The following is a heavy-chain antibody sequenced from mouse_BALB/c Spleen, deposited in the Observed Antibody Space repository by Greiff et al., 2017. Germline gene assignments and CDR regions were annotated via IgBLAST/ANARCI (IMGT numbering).Heavy chain of an antibody. CDR1: GFTFSSYA. D-gene: IGHD1-2*01. J-gene: IGHJ3*01. CDR2: ISSGGSYT. Sequence: EVMLVESGGGLVKPGGSLKLSCAASGFTFSSYAMSWVRQTPEKRLEWVATISSGGSYTYYPDSVKGRFTISRDNAKNTLYLQMSSLRSEDTAMYYCARHDYGYWLACWGQGTLVTVSA. CDR3: ARHDYGYWLAC. V-gene: IGHV5-9-3*01.